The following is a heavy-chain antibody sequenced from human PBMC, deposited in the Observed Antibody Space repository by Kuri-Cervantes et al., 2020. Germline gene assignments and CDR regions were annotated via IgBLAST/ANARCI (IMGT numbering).Heavy chain of an antibody. CDR2: ISGSGGST. CDR3: ARGYSYADY. V-gene: IGHV3-23*01. CDR1: GFTLSSYA. Sequence: ETLSLTCAASGFTLSSYAMSWVRQAPGKGLEWVSAISGSGGSTYYADSVKGRFTISRDNSKNTLYLQMNSLRAEDTAVYYCARGYSYADYWGQGTLVTVSS. D-gene: IGHD5-18*01. J-gene: IGHJ4*02.